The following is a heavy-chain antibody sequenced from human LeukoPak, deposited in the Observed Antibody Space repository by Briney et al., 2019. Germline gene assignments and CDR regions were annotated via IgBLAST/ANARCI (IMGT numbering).Heavy chain of an antibody. CDR1: GYTFTSYG. J-gene: IGHJ5*02. D-gene: IGHD3-22*01. CDR2: ISAYNGNT. CDR3: ARLPDYYDSSWFDP. Sequence: ASVKVSCKASGYTFTSYGISWVRQAPGQGLEWMGWISAYNGNTNYAQKLQGRVTMTTDTSTSTAYMELRSPRSDDTAVYYCARLPDYYDSSWFDPWGQGTLVTVSS. V-gene: IGHV1-18*01.